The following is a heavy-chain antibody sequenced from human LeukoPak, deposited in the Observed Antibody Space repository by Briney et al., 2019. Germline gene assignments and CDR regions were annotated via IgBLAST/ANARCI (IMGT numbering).Heavy chain of an antibody. D-gene: IGHD3-10*01. CDR2: IYHSGST. J-gene: IGHJ2*01. CDR3: ARLVRGVGYWYFDF. Sequence: SETLSLTCAVSGGSISSSNWWSWVRQPPGKGLEWIGEIYHSGSTNYNPSLKSRVTISVDKSKNQFSLKLSSVTAADTAVYYCARLVRGVGYWYFDFWGRGTLVTVSS. V-gene: IGHV4-4*02. CDR1: GGSISSSNW.